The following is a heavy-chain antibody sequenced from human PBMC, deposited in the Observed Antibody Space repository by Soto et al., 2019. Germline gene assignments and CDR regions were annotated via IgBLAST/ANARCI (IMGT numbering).Heavy chain of an antibody. CDR3: ASNAGVGSSPYYFDY. Sequence: SETLSLTCTVSGGSISSYYWSWIRQPPGKGLEWIGYIYYSGSTNYNPSLKSRVTISVDTSKNQFSLKLSSVTAADTAVYYCASNAGVGSSPYYFDYWGQGTLVTVSS. V-gene: IGHV4-59*01. CDR2: IYYSGST. J-gene: IGHJ4*02. D-gene: IGHD1-26*01. CDR1: GGSISSYY.